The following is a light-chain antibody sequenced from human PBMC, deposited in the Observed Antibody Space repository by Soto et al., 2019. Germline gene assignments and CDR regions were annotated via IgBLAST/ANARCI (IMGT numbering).Light chain of an antibody. CDR3: SSYRRGSTYV. CDR2: DVT. CDR1: SSDVGGYNY. V-gene: IGLV2-14*03. Sequence: QSALTQPASVSGSPGQSITVSCTGTSSDVGGYNYVSWYQQHPGKAPRLLIYDVTNRPSRVSNRFSGSKSGNTASLTISGLQAEDEADYYCSSYRRGSTYVFGTGTKVTVL. J-gene: IGLJ1*01.